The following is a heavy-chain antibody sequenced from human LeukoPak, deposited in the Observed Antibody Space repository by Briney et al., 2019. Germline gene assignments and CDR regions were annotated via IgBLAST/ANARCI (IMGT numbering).Heavy chain of an antibody. Sequence: TLSLTFAVSGGSISSGGYSWSWIRQPPGKGLEWIGYIYHSGSTYYNPPLKSRVTISVDRSKNQFSLKLSSVTAADTAVYYCARGGGSYSTYFDYWGQGTLVTVSS. CDR1: GGSISSGGYS. J-gene: IGHJ4*02. CDR2: IYHSGST. V-gene: IGHV4-30-2*01. D-gene: IGHD1-26*01. CDR3: ARGGGSYSTYFDY.